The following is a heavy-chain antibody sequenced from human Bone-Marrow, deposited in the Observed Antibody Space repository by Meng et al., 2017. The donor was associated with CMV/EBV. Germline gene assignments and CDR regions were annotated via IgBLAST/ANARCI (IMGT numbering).Heavy chain of an antibody. CDR1: GFTFSTYS. CDR2: ISSSSTTI. D-gene: IGHD3-3*01. V-gene: IGHV3-48*04. CDR3: ARGRGRGLEPYYYYGMDV. J-gene: IGHJ6*02. Sequence: GESLKISCAASGFTFSTYSMNWFRQAPGKGLEWVSYISSSSTTIYYADSVKGRFTISRDNGKYSVYLQMKNLRAQDTAVYYCARGRGRGLEPYYYYGMDVWGQGTTVTVSS.